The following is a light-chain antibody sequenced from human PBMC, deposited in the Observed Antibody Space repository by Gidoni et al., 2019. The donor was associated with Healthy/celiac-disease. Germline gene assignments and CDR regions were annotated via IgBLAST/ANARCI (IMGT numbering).Light chain of an antibody. CDR3: QQYHDWPT. CDR1: QSININ. Sequence: DIVMTQSPATLSVSPGERATITCRASQSININLAWYQQKPGQAPRLLFQGASARASGVPARFGGSGSGTEFTLTITSLQSENFTVYYCQQYHDWPTFGQGTKLEIK. CDR2: GAS. V-gene: IGKV3-15*01. J-gene: IGKJ2*01.